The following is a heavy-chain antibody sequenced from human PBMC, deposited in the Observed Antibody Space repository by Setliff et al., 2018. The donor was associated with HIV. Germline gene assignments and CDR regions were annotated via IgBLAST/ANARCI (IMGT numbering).Heavy chain of an antibody. D-gene: IGHD3-3*01. J-gene: IGHJ6*04. CDR2: FYTSGST. CDR3: ARDAPAEYYDFWSGYILWDV. CDR1: GGSISSGSYY. Sequence: SETLSLTCTVSGGSISSGSYYWSWIRQPAGKGLEWIGRFYTSGSTNYSPSLKSRVTMSVDTSKNQFSLKLSSVTAADTAVYYCARDAPAEYYDFWSGYILWDVWGKGTTVTVSS. V-gene: IGHV4-61*02.